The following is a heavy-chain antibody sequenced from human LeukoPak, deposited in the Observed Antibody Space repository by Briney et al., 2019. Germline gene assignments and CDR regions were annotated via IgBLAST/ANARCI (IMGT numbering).Heavy chain of an antibody. CDR1: GGTFSSYG. CDR2: IIPIFGTA. CDR3: ARTGENPPAATLYGMDV. Sequence: SVKVSCKASGGTFSSYGISWVRQAPGQGLEWMGGIIPIFGTANYAQNFQGRVTITADESTSTAYMELSSLRSEDTAVYYCARTGENPPAATLYGMDVWGQGTTVTVSS. V-gene: IGHV1-69*13. D-gene: IGHD2-15*01. J-gene: IGHJ6*02.